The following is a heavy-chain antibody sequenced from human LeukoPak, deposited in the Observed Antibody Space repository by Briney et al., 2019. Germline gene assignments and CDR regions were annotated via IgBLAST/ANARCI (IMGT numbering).Heavy chain of an antibody. J-gene: IGHJ4*02. Sequence: GGSLRLXCAASGFTFSSYGMQWVGRAPGKGLEGGEVIWYDGSNKYYADSVKGRFTISRDNSKNTLYLQMNSLRAEDTAVYYCAKDRYYYDSSGLFDYWGQGTLVTVSS. V-gene: IGHV3-33*06. CDR1: GFTFSSYG. CDR2: IWYDGSNK. D-gene: IGHD3-22*01. CDR3: AKDRYYYDSSGLFDY.